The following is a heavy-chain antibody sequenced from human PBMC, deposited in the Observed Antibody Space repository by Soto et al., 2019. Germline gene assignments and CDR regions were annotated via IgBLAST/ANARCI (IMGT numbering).Heavy chain of an antibody. CDR1: GGSISSYY. D-gene: IGHD3-16*02. J-gene: IGHJ4*02. CDR3: ARGQGGNDYVWGSYRFFDY. Sequence: SETLSLTCTVSGGSISSYYWSWIRQPPGKGLEWIGYIYYSGSTNYNPSLKSRVTISVDTSKNQFSLKLSSVTAADTAVYYCARGQGGNDYVWGSYRFFDYWGQGTLVTVSS. CDR2: IYYSGST. V-gene: IGHV4-59*01.